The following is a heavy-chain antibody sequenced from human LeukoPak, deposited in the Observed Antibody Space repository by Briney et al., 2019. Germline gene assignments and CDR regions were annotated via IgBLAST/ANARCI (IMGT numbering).Heavy chain of an antibody. CDR1: GGSISSINW. D-gene: IGHD6-19*01. Sequence: SDTLSLTSAVSGGSISSINWWSWARQPPGKGLEWIGEIYHSGSTNYNPSLKSRVTISVDKSKNQFSLKLSSVTAADTAVYYCAREQWLVYYFDYWGQGTLVTVSS. V-gene: IGHV4-4*02. CDR3: AREQWLVYYFDY. CDR2: IYHSGST. J-gene: IGHJ4*02.